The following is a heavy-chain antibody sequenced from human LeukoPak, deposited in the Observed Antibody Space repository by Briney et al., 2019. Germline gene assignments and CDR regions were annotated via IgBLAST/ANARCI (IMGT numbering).Heavy chain of an antibody. CDR2: IWYDGSNK. CDR3: ARAGRDGYNTYGFFDY. V-gene: IGHV3-33*01. Sequence: GRSLRLSCAASGFTFSSYGMHWVRQTPGKGLEWVAVIWYDGSNKYYADSVKGRFTISRDNSKNTLYLQMNSLRAEDTAVYYCARAGRDGYNTYGFFDYWGQGTLVTVSS. CDR1: GFTFSSYG. J-gene: IGHJ4*02. D-gene: IGHD5-24*01.